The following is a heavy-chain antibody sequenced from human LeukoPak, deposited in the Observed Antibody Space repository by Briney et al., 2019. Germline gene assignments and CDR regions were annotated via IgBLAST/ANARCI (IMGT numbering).Heavy chain of an antibody. Sequence: SVKVPCKASGGTFSSYAISWVRQAPGQGLEWMGGIIPIFGTANYAQKFQGRVTITADESTSTAYMELSSLRSEDTAVYYCARDHCSSTSCYEGRAFDIWGQGTMVTVSS. CDR2: IIPIFGTA. CDR3: ARDHCSSTSCYEGRAFDI. CDR1: GGTFSSYA. D-gene: IGHD2-2*01. J-gene: IGHJ3*02. V-gene: IGHV1-69*13.